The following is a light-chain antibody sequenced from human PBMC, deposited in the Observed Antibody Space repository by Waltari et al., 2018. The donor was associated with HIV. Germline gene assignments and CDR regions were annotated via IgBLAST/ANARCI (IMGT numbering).Light chain of an antibody. Sequence: DIVLDQSPGTLSFSPGERATLSCRASQSISPFYLAWYQQSPGQAPRLLIYGTSTRVTGIPDRFIGTGSGTDFTLTITRLEPEDVAVYYCQRFHNSRYTFGQGTKLEI. V-gene: IGKV3-20*01. CDR2: GTS. CDR3: QRFHNSRYT. J-gene: IGKJ2*01. CDR1: QSISPFY.